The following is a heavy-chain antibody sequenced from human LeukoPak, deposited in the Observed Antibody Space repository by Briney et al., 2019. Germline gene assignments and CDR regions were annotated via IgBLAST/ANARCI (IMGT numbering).Heavy chain of an antibody. V-gene: IGHV1-24*01. CDR3: ATHANGYYYY. CDR1: GYTLTQLA. CDR2: FDPEDGDT. Sequence: GASVKVSCKFSGYTLTQLAMHWVRQAPGKGLEWMGGFDPEDGDTIYAQGFQGRVTMTEDTSTDTAYMELSSLRSDDTAVYYCATHANGYYYYWGQGTLVTVSS. J-gene: IGHJ4*02. D-gene: IGHD3-22*01.